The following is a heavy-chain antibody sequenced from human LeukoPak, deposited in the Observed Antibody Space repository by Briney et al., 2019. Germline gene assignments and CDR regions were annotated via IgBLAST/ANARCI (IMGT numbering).Heavy chain of an antibody. CDR2: TYYRSKWYN. D-gene: IGHD2-2*01. CDR3: ARIKLSCSSTSCSAVHWFDP. V-gene: IGHV6-1*01. Sequence: SQTLSLTCAISGDSVSSNSAAWNWIGQSPSRGLEWLGRTYYRSKWYNDYAASVKSRITINPDTSKNQFSLQLNSVTPEDTAVYYCARIKLSCSSTSCSAVHWFDPWGQGTLVTVSS. J-gene: IGHJ5*02. CDR1: GDSVSSNSAA.